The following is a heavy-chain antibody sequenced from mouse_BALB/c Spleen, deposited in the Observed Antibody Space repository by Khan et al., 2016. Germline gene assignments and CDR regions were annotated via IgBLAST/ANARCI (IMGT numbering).Heavy chain of an antibody. V-gene: IGHV1-7*01. CDR1: GYTFTSYW. J-gene: IGHJ1*01. CDR2: INPSTGYT. Sequence: QVQLKQSGAELAKPGASVKMSCKASGYTFTSYWMHWVKQRPGQGLEWIGYINPSTGYTEYNQKFKDKATLTADKSSSTAYMQLSSLTSEDSAVYYCARRGIWYFDVWCAGTTVTVSS. CDR3: ARRGIWYFDV.